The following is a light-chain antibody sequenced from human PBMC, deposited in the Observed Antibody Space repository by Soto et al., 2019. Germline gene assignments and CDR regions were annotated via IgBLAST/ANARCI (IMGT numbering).Light chain of an antibody. CDR2: GNS. CDR3: QSYDGSLSGYV. CDR1: SSNIGAGYD. Sequence: QSVLTQPPSVSEAPGQRVTISCTGSSSNIGAGYDVHWYQQLPGTAPKLLIYGNSNRPSGLPDRLSGSKSGTSASLAITGLKAEDEADYYCQSYDGSLSGYVFGTGTKLTVL. V-gene: IGLV1-40*01. J-gene: IGLJ1*01.